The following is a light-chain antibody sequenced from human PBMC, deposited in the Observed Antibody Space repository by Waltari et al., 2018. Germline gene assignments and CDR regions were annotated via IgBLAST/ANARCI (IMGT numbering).Light chain of an antibody. CDR2: WAS. J-gene: IGKJ1*01. Sequence: DIVMTQSPDSLAVSLGERTTINCKSSQSVLYSSNNKNYLAWYQHKPGQHPKLLIYWASTRKSRFPDRCGGSGSGTDITLTSSSLQAEDVVVYYWQQNNSTPPTFGQGTKVEIK. V-gene: IGKV4-1*01. CDR3: QQNNSTPPT. CDR1: QSVLYSSNNKNY.